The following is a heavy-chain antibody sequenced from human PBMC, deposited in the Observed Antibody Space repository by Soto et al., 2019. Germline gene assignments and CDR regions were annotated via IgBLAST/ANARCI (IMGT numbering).Heavy chain of an antibody. CDR1: GFTFSSYG. CDR3: AKDGAPGIAAGYYYGMDV. Sequence: QVQLVESGGGVVQPGRSLRLSCAASGFTFSSYGMHWVRQAPGKGLEWVAVISYDGSNKYYADSVKGRFTISRDNSKNTLYLQMNSLRAEDTAVYYCAKDGAPGIAAGYYYGMDVWGQVTTVTVSS. CDR2: ISYDGSNK. J-gene: IGHJ6*02. D-gene: IGHD6-13*01. V-gene: IGHV3-30*18.